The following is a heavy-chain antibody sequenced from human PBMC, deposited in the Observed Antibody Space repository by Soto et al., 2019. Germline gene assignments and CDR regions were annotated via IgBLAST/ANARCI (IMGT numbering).Heavy chain of an antibody. CDR1: GFTFSYYW. Sequence: EVQLVESEGGLVQPGGSLRLSCAASGFTFSYYWMHWVRQAPGQGLVWVSRIHSDGSSTTYADSVKGRFTISRDNDTNTVYLQRNSLRAEDTAVYYCARGDRGAFDLWGQGTMVTVSS. CDR3: ARGDRGAFDL. J-gene: IGHJ3*01. CDR2: IHSDGSST. D-gene: IGHD2-21*02. V-gene: IGHV3-74*01.